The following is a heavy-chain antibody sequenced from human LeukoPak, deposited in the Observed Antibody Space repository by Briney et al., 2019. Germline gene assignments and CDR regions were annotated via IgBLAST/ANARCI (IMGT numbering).Heavy chain of an antibody. CDR2: INHSGST. CDR1: GGSFSGYY. CDR3: ARAPGSDIVVVVAATTDAFDI. J-gene: IGHJ3*02. Sequence: SETLSLTCAVCGGSFSGYYWSWIRQPPGKGLEWIGEINHSGSTNYNPSLKSRVTISVDTSKNQFSLKLSSVTAADTAVYYCARAPGSDIVVVVAATTDAFDIWGQGTMVTVSS. D-gene: IGHD2-15*01. V-gene: IGHV4-34*01.